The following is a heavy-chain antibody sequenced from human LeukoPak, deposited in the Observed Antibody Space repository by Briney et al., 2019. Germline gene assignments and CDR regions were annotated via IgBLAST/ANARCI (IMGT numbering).Heavy chain of an antibody. D-gene: IGHD6-13*01. CDR3: ARDGELVGGFDY. Sequence: GGSLTLSCAASGFTFSSYSMNWVRQAPGQGLEWVSSISSSSSYIYYADSVKGRFTISRDNAKNSLYLQMNSLRAEDTAVYYCARDGELVGGFDYWGQGTLVTVSS. CDR2: ISSSSSYI. CDR1: GFTFSSYS. V-gene: IGHV3-21*01. J-gene: IGHJ4*02.